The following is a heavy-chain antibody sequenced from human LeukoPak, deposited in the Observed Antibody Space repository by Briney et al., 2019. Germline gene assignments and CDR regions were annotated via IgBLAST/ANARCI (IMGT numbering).Heavy chain of an antibody. CDR2: IYYSGST. CDR1: GGSISRGGYY. J-gene: IGHJ4*02. D-gene: IGHD5-12*01. Sequence: SSETLSLTCTVSGGSISRGGYYWSWIRQHPGKGLEWIGYIYYSGSTYYNPSLKSRVTISVDTSKNQFSLKLSSVTAADTAVYYCARVDSGYVPDYWGQGTLVTVSS. CDR3: ARVDSGYVPDY. V-gene: IGHV4-31*03.